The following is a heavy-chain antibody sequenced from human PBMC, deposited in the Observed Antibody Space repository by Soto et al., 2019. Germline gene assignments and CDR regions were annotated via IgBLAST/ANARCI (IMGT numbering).Heavy chain of an antibody. CDR2: INPSGGST. D-gene: IGHD3-3*01. V-gene: IGHV1-46*01. CDR3: ARAPCIHLEWLFCRGFSGYYGMDV. Sequence: ASVKVSCKASGYTFTSYYMHWVRQAPGQGLEWMGIINPSGGSTSYAQKFQGRVTMTRDTSTSTVYMELSSLRSEDTAVYYCARAPCIHLEWLFCRGFSGYYGMDVWGQETMVTVSS. CDR1: GYTFTSYY. J-gene: IGHJ6*02.